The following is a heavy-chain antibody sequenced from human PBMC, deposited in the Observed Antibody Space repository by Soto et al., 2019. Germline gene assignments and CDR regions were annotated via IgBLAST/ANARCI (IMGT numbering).Heavy chain of an antibody. J-gene: IGHJ3*02. CDR2: INPNRGGT. Sequence: ASVKVSCKASGYTFTGYYMHWVRQAPGQGLEWMGWINPNRGGTNYAQKFQGWVTMTRDTSISTDYMELSRLRSDDTAVYYCARATTVLQLLVERNAFDIWGQGTMVTVSS. D-gene: IGHD2-2*01. CDR1: GYTFTGYY. CDR3: ARATTVLQLLVERNAFDI. V-gene: IGHV1-2*04.